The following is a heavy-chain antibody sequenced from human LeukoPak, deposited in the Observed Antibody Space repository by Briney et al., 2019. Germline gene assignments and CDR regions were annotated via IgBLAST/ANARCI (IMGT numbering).Heavy chain of an antibody. CDR1: GFTFSSYA. D-gene: IGHD3-10*01. V-gene: IGHV3-30*04. J-gene: IGHJ3*02. CDR3: ATPWTSQGTGAFDI. Sequence: GGSLRLSCEASGFTFSSYASHWVRQAPGKGLAWVGVISYDGTYKYYADSVKGRFTISRDNSNNTLYLQMNSLRPEDTAIYYCATPWTSQGTGAFDIWGQGTLVTVSS. CDR2: ISYDGTYK.